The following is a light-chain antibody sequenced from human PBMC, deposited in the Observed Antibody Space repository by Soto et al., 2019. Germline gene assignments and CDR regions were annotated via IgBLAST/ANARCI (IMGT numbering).Light chain of an antibody. CDR1: QSVSNNY. CDR2: GSS. V-gene: IGKV3-20*01. Sequence: EVVLTQSPGTLSLSPGERATLSCRASQSVSNNYLAWYQQKPGQSPKLLIFGSSDRATGIPDRFSGSGSGTDFTLTISSLEPEDFAVYYCQQYGSSPPYTFGQGTKPEIK. J-gene: IGKJ2*01. CDR3: QQYGSSPPYT.